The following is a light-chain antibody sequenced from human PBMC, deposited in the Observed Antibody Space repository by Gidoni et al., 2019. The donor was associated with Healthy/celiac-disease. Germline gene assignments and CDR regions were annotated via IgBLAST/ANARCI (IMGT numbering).Light chain of an antibody. CDR1: SSDVGCYNY. J-gene: IGLJ3*02. CDR3: SSYTSSSTWV. V-gene: IGLV2-14*01. Sequence: QSALTQPAAVSGSPGQSITLSCTGTSSDVGCYNYVSWYQQHPGKAPKLMIYEVSNRPSGVSNRFSGSKSGNTASLTISGLQAEDEADYYCSSYTSSSTWVFGGGTKLTV. CDR2: EVS.